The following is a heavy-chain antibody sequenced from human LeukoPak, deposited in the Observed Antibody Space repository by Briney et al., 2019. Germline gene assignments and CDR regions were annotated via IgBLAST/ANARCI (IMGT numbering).Heavy chain of an antibody. V-gene: IGHV3-30*04. J-gene: IGHJ6*02. CDR1: GFTFITYA. CDR3: ATRGNGSSSSWLPWYHYCVDV. CDR2: ISYDGSKK. Sequence: PGGSLRLSCAASGFTFITYAMHWVRQAPGKGLEWVAVISYDGSKKYYADSVKGRFTISRDNSKNTLYLQMNSLRAEDTAMYYCATRGNGSSSSWLPWYHYCVDVWGQGTTVTVSS. D-gene: IGHD6-13*01.